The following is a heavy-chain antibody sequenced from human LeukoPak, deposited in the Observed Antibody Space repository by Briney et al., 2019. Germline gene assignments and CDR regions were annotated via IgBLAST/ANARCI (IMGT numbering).Heavy chain of an antibody. Sequence: PGGSLRLSCAASGFTFSSYAMSWVRQAPGKGLEWVSAISGSGGSTYYADSVKGRFTISRDNSKNTLYLRMNSLRAEDTAVYYCAKDGRLGYCSSTSCYPDYWGQGTLVTVSS. V-gene: IGHV3-23*01. CDR1: GFTFSSYA. D-gene: IGHD2-2*01. CDR2: ISGSGGST. CDR3: AKDGRLGYCSSTSCYPDY. J-gene: IGHJ4*02.